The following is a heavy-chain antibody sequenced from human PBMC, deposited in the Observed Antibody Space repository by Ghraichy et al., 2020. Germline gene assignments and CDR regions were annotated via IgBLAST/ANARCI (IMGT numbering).Heavy chain of an antibody. CDR3: ARDRWFGESLYYYYGMDV. Sequence: LSLTCAASGFTFSSYGMHWVRQAPGKGLEWVAVIWYDGSNKYYADSVKGRFTISRDNSKNTLYLQMNSLRAEDTAVYYCARDRWFGESLYYYYGMDVWGQGTTVTVSS. CDR2: IWYDGSNK. J-gene: IGHJ6*02. V-gene: IGHV3-33*08. D-gene: IGHD3-10*01. CDR1: GFTFSSYG.